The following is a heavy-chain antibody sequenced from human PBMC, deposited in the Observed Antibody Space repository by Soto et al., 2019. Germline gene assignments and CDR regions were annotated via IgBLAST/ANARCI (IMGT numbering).Heavy chain of an antibody. CDR1: GGTFSSYA. V-gene: IGHV1-69*13. CDR2: IIPIFGTA. CDR3: AREGYSSSSVNYYYYYGMDV. Sequence: ASVKVSCKASGGTFSSYAISWVRQAPGQGLEWMGGIIPIFGTANYAQKFQGRVTITADESTSTAYMELSSLRSEDTAVYYCAREGYSSSSVNYYYYYGMDVWG. D-gene: IGHD6-6*01. J-gene: IGHJ6*02.